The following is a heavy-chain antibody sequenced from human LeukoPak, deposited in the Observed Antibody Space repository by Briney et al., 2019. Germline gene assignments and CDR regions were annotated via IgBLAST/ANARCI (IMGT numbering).Heavy chain of an antibody. CDR3: ARDLAPNYDFWSGYTYYFDY. V-gene: IGHV3-74*01. CDR2: ITNDASST. CDR1: GFTFSSDW. D-gene: IGHD3-3*01. J-gene: IGHJ4*02. Sequence: PGGSLRLSCAASGFTFSSDWMHWVRQAPGEGLVWVPRITNDASSTSYADSVKGRFTISRDNAKNTLYLEMSSLRAEDTAVYYCARDLAPNYDFWSGYTYYFDYWGQGTLVTVSS.